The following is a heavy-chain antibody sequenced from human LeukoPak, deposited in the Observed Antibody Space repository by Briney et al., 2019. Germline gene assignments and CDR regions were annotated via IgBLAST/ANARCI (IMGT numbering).Heavy chain of an antibody. CDR2: IDRDGSTT. Sequence: GGSLRLSCAASGFIFSSYRMHWVRQAPGKGLVWVSHIDRDGSTTIYADSVKGRFTISRDNAKNTLYLHMNSLRAEDTAVYYCARDKAEAYCGGDCLYGMDVWGQGTTVTVSS. J-gene: IGHJ6*02. CDR3: ARDKAEAYCGGDCLYGMDV. V-gene: IGHV3-74*01. CDR1: GFIFSSYR. D-gene: IGHD2-21*02.